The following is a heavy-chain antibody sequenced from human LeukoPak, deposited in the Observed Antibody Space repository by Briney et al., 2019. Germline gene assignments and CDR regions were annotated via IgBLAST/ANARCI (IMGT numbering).Heavy chain of an antibody. J-gene: IGHJ4*02. D-gene: IGHD2-2*02. Sequence: GGSLRLSCAASGFTFSSYGMHWVRQAPGKGLEWVAVISYDGSNKYYADSVKGRFTISRDNSKNTLYLQMNSLRAEDTAVYYCARGGVWYCSSTSCYTIDYWGQGTLATVSS. CDR3: ARGGVWYCSSTSCYTIDY. CDR2: ISYDGSNK. CDR1: GFTFSSYG. V-gene: IGHV3-30*03.